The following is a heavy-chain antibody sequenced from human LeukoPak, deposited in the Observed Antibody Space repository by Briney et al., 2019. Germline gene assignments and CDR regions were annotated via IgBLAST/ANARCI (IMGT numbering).Heavy chain of an antibody. CDR3: AREYRGSSGWYGRWFDP. CDR1: GYTFTGYY. D-gene: IGHD6-19*01. V-gene: IGHV1-2*02. Sequence: ASVKVSCKASGYTFTGYYMHWVRQAPGQGLEWMGWINPNSGGTNYAQKFQGRVTMTRDTSISTAYMELSRLRSDDTAVYYCAREYRGSSGWYGRWFDPWGQGTLVTVSS. CDR2: INPNSGGT. J-gene: IGHJ5*02.